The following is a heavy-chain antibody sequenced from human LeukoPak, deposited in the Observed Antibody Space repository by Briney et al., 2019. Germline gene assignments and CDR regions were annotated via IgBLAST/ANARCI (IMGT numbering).Heavy chain of an antibody. CDR3: ARLSSSSSTALDY. V-gene: IGHV4-39*01. D-gene: IGHD6-6*01. CDR2: IYYSGST. J-gene: IGHJ4*02. Sequence: PSETLSLTCTVSGGSISSSSYYWGWIRQPPGKGLEWIGSIYYSGSTYYNPSLKSRVTISVDTSKNQFSLKLGSVTAADTAVYYCARLSSSSSTALDYWGQGTLVTVSS. CDR1: GGSISSSSYY.